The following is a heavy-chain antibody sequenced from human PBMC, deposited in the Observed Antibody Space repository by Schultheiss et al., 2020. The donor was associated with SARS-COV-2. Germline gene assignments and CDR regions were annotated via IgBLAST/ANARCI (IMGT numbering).Heavy chain of an antibody. CDR2: IGAVGDP. D-gene: IGHD3-3*01. V-gene: IGHV3-13*05. CDR1: GFTFRNYD. CDR3: ARDGDVYYDFWSGYPNWFDP. Sequence: GGSLRLSCAASGFTFRNYDMHWVRQATGKGLERVSVIGAVGDPDYPGSVKDRITISRENAKSSLYVQLNSLRAGDTAVCYCARDGDVYYDFWSGYPNWFDPWGQGTLVTVSS. J-gene: IGHJ5*02.